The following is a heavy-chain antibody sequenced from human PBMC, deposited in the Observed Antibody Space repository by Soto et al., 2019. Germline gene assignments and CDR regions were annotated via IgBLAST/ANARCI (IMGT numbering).Heavy chain of an antibody. CDR3: ARCRAAYSYFDY. V-gene: IGHV1-18*01. CDR1: GYTFTSYG. CDR2: ISAYNGNT. D-gene: IGHD6-25*01. Sequence: AAVKVSCKASGYTFTSYGISWVRQAPGQGLEWMGWISAYNGNTNYAQKLQGRVTMTTDTSTGTAYMELRSLRSDDTAVYYCARCRAAYSYFDYWGQGTLVTVSS. J-gene: IGHJ4*02.